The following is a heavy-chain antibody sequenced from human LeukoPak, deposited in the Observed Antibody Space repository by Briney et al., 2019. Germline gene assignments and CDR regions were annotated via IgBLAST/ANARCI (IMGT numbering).Heavy chain of an antibody. CDR1: GGSISSGDYY. Sequence: PSQTLSLTCTVSGGSISSGDYYWRWIRQPPGKGLEWIGYIYYSGSTYYNPSLKSRVTISVDTSKNQFSMKLSSVTAAGTAGYYCARISLRSEEFDYWGQGTLVTVSS. CDR3: ARISLRSEEFDY. J-gene: IGHJ4*02. CDR2: IYYSGST. V-gene: IGHV4-30-4*01. D-gene: IGHD5-12*01.